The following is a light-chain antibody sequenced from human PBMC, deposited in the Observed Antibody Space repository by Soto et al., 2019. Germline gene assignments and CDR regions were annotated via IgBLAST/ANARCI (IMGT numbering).Light chain of an antibody. CDR2: DAS. V-gene: IGKV3-11*01. J-gene: IGKJ2*01. CDR1: QSVSSY. CDR3: QQRSNCPPYT. Sequence: EIVLTQSPATLSLSPGERATLSCRASQSVSSYLSWYQQKPGQAPRLLIYDASNRATGSPARFSGSGSGTDFSLTIISLEHEDFAVYYCQQRSNCPPYTFGQGTKLEIK.